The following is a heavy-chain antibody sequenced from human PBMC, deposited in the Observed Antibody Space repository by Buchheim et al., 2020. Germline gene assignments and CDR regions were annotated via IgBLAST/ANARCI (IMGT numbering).Heavy chain of an antibody. Sequence: QVQLQQWGAGLLKHSETLSLTCAVYGGSFSGYYWRWIRQPPGKGLEWIGEINHSGSTNYNPSLKSRVTIYVDTSKKQFSLNLSFVTAADTAVYYCARVSMVRGVVYLYYHYGMDVWGQGTT. D-gene: IGHD3-10*01. CDR2: INHSGST. J-gene: IGHJ6*02. V-gene: IGHV4-34*01. CDR1: GGSFSGYY. CDR3: ARVSMVRGVVYLYYHYGMDV.